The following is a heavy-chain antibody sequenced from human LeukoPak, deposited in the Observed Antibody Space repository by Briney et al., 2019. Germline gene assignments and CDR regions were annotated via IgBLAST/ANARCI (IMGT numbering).Heavy chain of an antibody. J-gene: IGHJ4*02. V-gene: IGHV3-30*02. Sequence: GSLRLSCAASGFTFSSYGIHWVRQSPGKGLEWVAFIRYDGTNKYYADSVKGRFTISRDNSKNTLYLQMNSLRAEDTAVYYCAKDRDTYYDILTGYYNDYWGQGTLVTVSS. CDR2: IRYDGTNK. CDR1: GFTFSSYG. D-gene: IGHD3-9*01. CDR3: AKDRDTYYDILTGYYNDY.